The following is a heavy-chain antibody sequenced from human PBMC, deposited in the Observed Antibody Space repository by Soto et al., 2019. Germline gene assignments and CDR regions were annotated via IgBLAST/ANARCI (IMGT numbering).Heavy chain of an antibody. CDR1: GDSISSGGYS. Sequence: SETLSLTCAVSGDSISSGGYSWSWIRQPPGKGLEWIGYIYHSGSTYYNPSLKSRVTISVDRSKNQFSLKLSSVTAADTAVYYCARVRYNILTGNYNNWFDPWGQGTLVTVSS. CDR2: IYHSGST. V-gene: IGHV4-30-2*01. J-gene: IGHJ5*02. CDR3: ARVRYNILTGNYNNWFDP. D-gene: IGHD3-9*01.